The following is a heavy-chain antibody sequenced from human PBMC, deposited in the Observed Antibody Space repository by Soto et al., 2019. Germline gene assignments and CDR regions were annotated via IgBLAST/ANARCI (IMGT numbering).Heavy chain of an antibody. CDR2: ISGSGGST. D-gene: IGHD6-19*01. CDR3: ARDERYGSGLGYFDY. Sequence: EVQLLESGGGLVQPGGSLRLSCAASGFTFSSYAMSWVRQAPGKGLELVSAISGSGGSTYYADSVKGRFTISRDNSKNALYLQMNSLRAEDTAVYYCARDERYGSGLGYFDYWGQGTLVTVSS. V-gene: IGHV3-23*01. CDR1: GFTFSSYA. J-gene: IGHJ4*02.